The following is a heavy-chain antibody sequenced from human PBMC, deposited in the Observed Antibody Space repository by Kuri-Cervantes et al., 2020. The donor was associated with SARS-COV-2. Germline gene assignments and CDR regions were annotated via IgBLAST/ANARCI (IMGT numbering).Heavy chain of an antibody. Sequence: GGSLRLSCAASGFTFSDYYMTWIRQAPGKGLEWVANIYPSGGTIYYADSVKGRFTISRDNAKNSLYLQMNSLRAADTAVYHCARELTGDMLADYWGQGTLVTVSS. CDR3: ARELTGDMLADY. D-gene: IGHD7-27*01. J-gene: IGHJ4*02. CDR1: GFTFSDYY. V-gene: IGHV3-11*04. CDR2: IYPSGGTI.